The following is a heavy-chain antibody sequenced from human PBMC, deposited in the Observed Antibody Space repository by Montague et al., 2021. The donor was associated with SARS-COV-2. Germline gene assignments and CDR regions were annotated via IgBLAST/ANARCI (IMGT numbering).Heavy chain of an antibody. J-gene: IGHJ4*02. CDR1: GGSISSYY. V-gene: IGHV4-59*01. CDR3: ARVGFEYCSGGSCYRAFDY. Sequence: SETLSLTCTVSGGSISSYYWSWIRQPPGKGLEWIGYIYYSGSTNYNPSLKSRVTISVDTSKNQFSLKLSSVTAADTAVYYCARVGFEYCSGGSCYRAFDYWGQRTLVTVSS. D-gene: IGHD2-15*01. CDR2: IYYSGST.